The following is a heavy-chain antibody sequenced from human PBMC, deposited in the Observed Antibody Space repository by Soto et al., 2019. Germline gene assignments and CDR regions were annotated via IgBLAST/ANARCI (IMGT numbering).Heavy chain of an antibody. CDR3: ARQVVDGAVAGAGSFDY. CDR2: FYYSGST. D-gene: IGHD6-19*01. J-gene: IGHJ4*02. CDR1: GGSISSTSYY. V-gene: IGHV4-39*01. Sequence: QLQLQESGPGLVKPSETLSLTCTVSGGSISSTSYYWVWIRQPPGKGLEWIGGFYYSGSTYYNPSLKSRVTISVDTSENQFSLKLSSVTAADTAVYYCARQVVDGAVAGAGSFDYWGQGTLVTVSS.